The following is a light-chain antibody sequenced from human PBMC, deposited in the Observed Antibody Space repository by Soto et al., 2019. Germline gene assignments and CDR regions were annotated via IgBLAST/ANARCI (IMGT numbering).Light chain of an antibody. CDR2: EAS. V-gene: IGLV2-18*01. J-gene: IGLJ1*01. Sequence: QSSLTHPPSVSRSPGHSFTISCTGTITYFVAYNRVSWYQQPTGTAPNLIIYEASNRPSGVPDRFSGSKSGKTASLTISGLQAADEADYYCSLYTSENTYVFGTGTKVTVL. CDR3: SLYTSENTYV. CDR1: ITYFVAYNR.